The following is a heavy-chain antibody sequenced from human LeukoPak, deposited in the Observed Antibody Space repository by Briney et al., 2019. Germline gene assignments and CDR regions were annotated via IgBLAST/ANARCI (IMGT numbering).Heavy chain of an antibody. J-gene: IGHJ6*03. CDR3: ARVTKTYYYMDV. CDR2: IYYSGST. Sequence: PSETLSLTCTVSGGSISSYYCSWIRQPPGKGLEWIGYIYYSGSTNYNPSLKSRVTISVDTSKNQFSLKLSSVTAADTAVYYCARVTKTYYYMDVWGKGTTVTVSS. D-gene: IGHD2-2*01. CDR1: GGSISSYY. V-gene: IGHV4-59*01.